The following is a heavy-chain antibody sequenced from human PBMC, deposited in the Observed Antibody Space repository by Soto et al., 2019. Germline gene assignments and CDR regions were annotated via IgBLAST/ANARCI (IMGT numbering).Heavy chain of an antibody. Sequence: GGSLRLSCAASGFTFSSYSMNWVRQAPGKGLEWVSSISSSSSYIYYADSVKGRFTISRDNAKNSLYLQMNSLRAEDTAVYYCARDLRRAVAGINWFDPWGQGTLVTVSS. CDR3: ARDLRRAVAGINWFDP. CDR2: ISSSSSYI. D-gene: IGHD6-19*01. J-gene: IGHJ5*02. V-gene: IGHV3-21*01. CDR1: GFTFSSYS.